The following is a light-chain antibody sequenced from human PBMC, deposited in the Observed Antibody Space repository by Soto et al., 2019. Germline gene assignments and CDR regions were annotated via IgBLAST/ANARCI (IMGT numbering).Light chain of an antibody. J-gene: IGLJ1*01. CDR1: ASTIGSNS. CDR2: YNN. Sequence: QSVLTQPPSASGTPGQVFTIPCSGGASTIGSNSVYWYQHLPRMAPKLLIYYNNQRPSGVPDRFSGSRSGTSASLAIVGLRSEDEAVYYCAAWDASLSACVFGNGTKLTVL. V-gene: IGLV1-47*02. CDR3: AAWDASLSACV.